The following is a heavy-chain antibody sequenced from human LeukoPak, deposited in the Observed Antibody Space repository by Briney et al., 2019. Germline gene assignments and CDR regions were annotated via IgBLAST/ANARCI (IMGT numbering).Heavy chain of an antibody. CDR1: GFTFTRSA. CDR3: AKRWDSTWSYFDL. D-gene: IGHD1-26*01. CDR2: IQYDGDNK. Sequence: GGSLRLSCVASGFTFTRSAMHWVRQAPGKGLEWVAFIQYDGDNKYYADSVKGRFTISRDDSQKTLYLQMNSLTVEDTAVYYCAKRWDSTWSYFDLWGQGTLVTVSS. V-gene: IGHV3-30*02. J-gene: IGHJ4*02.